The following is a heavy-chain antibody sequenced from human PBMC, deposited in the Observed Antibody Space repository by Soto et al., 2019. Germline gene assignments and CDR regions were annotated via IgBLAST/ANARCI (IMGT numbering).Heavy chain of an antibody. V-gene: IGHV1-2*04. J-gene: IGHJ4*02. CDR2: INPNSGGT. CDR1: GYTFTGYY. Sequence: QVQLVQSGAEVKKPGASVKVSCKASGYTFTGYYMHWVRQAPGQGLEWMGWINPNSGGTNYAQKFQGWVTMTRDTSISTAYMELSRLRSDDTAVYYCARDLHYYDSSGSLEDWGQGTLVTVSS. D-gene: IGHD3-22*01. CDR3: ARDLHYYDSSGSLED.